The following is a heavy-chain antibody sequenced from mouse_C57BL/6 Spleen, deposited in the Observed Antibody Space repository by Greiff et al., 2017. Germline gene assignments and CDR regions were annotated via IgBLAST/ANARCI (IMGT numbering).Heavy chain of an antibody. CDR2: IYPGSGST. CDR1: GYTFTSYW. V-gene: IGHV1-55*01. D-gene: IGHD3-3*01. Sequence: VQLQQPGAELVKPGASVKMSCKASGYTFTSYWITWVKQRPGQGLEWIGDIYPGSGSTNYNEKFKSKATLTVDTSSSTAYMQLSSLTSEDAAVYYCARRLGYYAMDYWGQGTSVTVSS. J-gene: IGHJ4*01. CDR3: ARRLGYYAMDY.